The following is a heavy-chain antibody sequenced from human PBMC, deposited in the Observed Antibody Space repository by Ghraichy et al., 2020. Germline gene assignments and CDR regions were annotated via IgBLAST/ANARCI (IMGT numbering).Heavy chain of an antibody. CDR3: ARSKYYYGSGSYYNVGY. V-gene: IGHV4-59*01. CDR1: GGSISSYY. D-gene: IGHD3-10*01. J-gene: IGHJ4*02. CDR2: IYYSGST. Sequence: SETLSLTCTVSGGSISSYYWSWIRQPPGKGLEWIGYIYYSGSTNYNPSLKSRVTISVDTSKNQFSLKLSSVTAADTAVYYCARSKYYYGSGSYYNVGYWGQGTLVTVSS.